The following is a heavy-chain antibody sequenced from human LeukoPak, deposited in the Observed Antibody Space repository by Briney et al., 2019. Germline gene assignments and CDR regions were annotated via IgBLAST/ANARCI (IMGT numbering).Heavy chain of an antibody. CDR1: GLTFSDYT. CDR3: AREPLNYDSSSHAFDI. J-gene: IGHJ3*02. CDR2: ISITSDYI. D-gene: IGHD3-22*01. Sequence: PGGSLRLSCAASGLTFSDYTMNWVRQAPGKGLEWVSSISITSDYIYYTDSVKGRFTISRDNSKNTLYLQMNSLRAEDTAVYYCAREPLNYDSSSHAFDIWGQGTMVTVSS. V-gene: IGHV3-21*01.